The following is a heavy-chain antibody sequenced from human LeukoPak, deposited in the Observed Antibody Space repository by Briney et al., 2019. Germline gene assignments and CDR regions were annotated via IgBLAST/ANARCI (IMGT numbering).Heavy chain of an antibody. CDR2: ISSSGSTI. Sequence: GGSLRLPCAASGFTFSSYEMNWVRQAPGKGLEWVSYISSSGSTIYYADSVKGRFTISRDNAKNSLYLQMNSLRAEDTAVYYCARGDSDYYDSSGQWGFDPWGQGTLVTVSS. D-gene: IGHD3-22*01. CDR1: GFTFSSYE. J-gene: IGHJ5*02. V-gene: IGHV3-48*03. CDR3: ARGDSDYYDSSGQWGFDP.